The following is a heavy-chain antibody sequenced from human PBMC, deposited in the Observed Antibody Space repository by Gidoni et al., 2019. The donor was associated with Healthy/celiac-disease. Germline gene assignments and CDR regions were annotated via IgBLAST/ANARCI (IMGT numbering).Heavy chain of an antibody. V-gene: IGHV3-9*01. Sequence: EVQLVESGGGLVQPGRSLRLSCAASGFTFDDYAMHWVRQAPGKGLEWVSGISWNSGSIGYADSVKGRFTISRDNAKNSLYLQMNSLRAEDTALYYCAKDWGSGYYYYYGMDVWGQGTTVTVSS. D-gene: IGHD3-16*01. CDR3: AKDWGSGYYYYYGMDV. CDR1: GFTFDDYA. J-gene: IGHJ6*02. CDR2: ISWNSGSI.